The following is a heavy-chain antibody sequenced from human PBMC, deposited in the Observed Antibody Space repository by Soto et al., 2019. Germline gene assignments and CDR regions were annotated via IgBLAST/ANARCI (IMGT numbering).Heavy chain of an antibody. CDR3: AREECSGGSCFWV. V-gene: IGHV1-69*04. CDR1: GGTFSSYT. Sequence: GASVKVSCKASGGTFSSYTISWVRQAPGQGLEWMGRIIPILGIANYAQKFQGRVTITADKSTSTAYMELSSLRSEDTAVYYCAREECSGGSCFWVWGQGTLVPVYS. J-gene: IGHJ4*02. D-gene: IGHD2-15*01. CDR2: IIPILGIA.